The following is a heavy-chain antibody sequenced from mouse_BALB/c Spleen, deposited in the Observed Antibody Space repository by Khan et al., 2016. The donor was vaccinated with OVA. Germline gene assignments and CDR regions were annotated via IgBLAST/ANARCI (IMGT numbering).Heavy chain of an antibody. CDR3: TRSYDSYYFDY. J-gene: IGHJ2*01. CDR1: GYSFASYW. V-gene: IGHV1-5*01. CDR2: FYPGISDT. Sequence: VQLQQSGTVLARPGASVKMSCKASGYSFASYWMHWIKQRPGQGLEWIGTFYPGISDTRYNQKFKGKATLTAVSSASTAYMDFSSLTNEDSAVYYCTRSYDSYYFDYWGQGTTLTVSS. D-gene: IGHD2-4*01.